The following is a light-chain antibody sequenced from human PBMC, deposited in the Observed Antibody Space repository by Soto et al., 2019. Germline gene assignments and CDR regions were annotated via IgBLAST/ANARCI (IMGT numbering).Light chain of an antibody. CDR2: GAS. V-gene: IGKV3-20*01. Sequence: EILLTQSPGTLSLSPGERATLSCRASQSLSSSELVGYQQKPGQAPRLLIYGASNRATGIPDRFSGSGSGTDFTLTISRLEPEDFAVYYCQQYGSSGTFGQGTKVDIK. CDR1: QSLSSSE. J-gene: IGKJ1*01. CDR3: QQYGSSGT.